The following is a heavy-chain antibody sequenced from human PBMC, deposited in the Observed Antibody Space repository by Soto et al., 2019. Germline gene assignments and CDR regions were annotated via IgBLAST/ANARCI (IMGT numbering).Heavy chain of an antibody. CDR2: IYWDDDK. J-gene: IGHJ6*02. CDR3: AHSHCSNNTCYFIDV. V-gene: IGHV2-5*02. D-gene: IGHD2-2*01. Sequence: SCTTLLKPKQTVTLTCTCYGFSLNTSGVGVVWVRQNPGKALQWLALIYWDDDKRYSPSLKSRGAITKDSSKNQVVLGMTTMEPLDTGTYSGAHSHCSNNTCYFIDVGGQGTTVAIAS. CDR1: GFSLNTSGVG.